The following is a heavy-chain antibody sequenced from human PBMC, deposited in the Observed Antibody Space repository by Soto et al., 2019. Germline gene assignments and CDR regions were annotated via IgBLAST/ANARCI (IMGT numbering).Heavy chain of an antibody. CDR1: GFTFSSYA. D-gene: IGHD6-6*01. V-gene: IGHV3-23*01. J-gene: IGHJ4*02. Sequence: PGGSLRLSCAASGFTFSSYAKSWVRQAPGKGLEWVSVISGSDDSTYYAASVKGRFTISRDNSKNTLYLQINSLRAEDTAVYYCAKRSSSSTFDYWGQGTLVTVSS. CDR2: ISGSDDST. CDR3: AKRSSSSTFDY.